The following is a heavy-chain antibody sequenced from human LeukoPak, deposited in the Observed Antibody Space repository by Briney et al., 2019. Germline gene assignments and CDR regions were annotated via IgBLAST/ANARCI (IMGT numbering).Heavy chain of an antibody. CDR2: ISAYNGNT. CDR1: GYTFTSYG. J-gene: IGHJ3*02. V-gene: IGHV1-18*01. Sequence: ASVKVSCKASGYTFTSYGISWVRQAPGQGLEWMGWISAYNGNTNYAQKLQGRVTMTTDTSTSTAYMELRSLRSDDTAVYYCARDRGGSGYGTNDAFDIWGQGTMVTVSS. CDR3: ARDRGGSGYGTNDAFDI. D-gene: IGHD6-25*01.